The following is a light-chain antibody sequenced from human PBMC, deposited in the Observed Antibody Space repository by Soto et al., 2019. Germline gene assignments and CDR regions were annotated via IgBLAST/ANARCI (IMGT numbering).Light chain of an antibody. CDR1: SSDVGSYNL. J-gene: IGLJ3*02. Sequence: QSALTQPASVSGSPGQSITISCTGTSSDVGSYNLVSWYQQHPGKAPKLMIYEGSKRPSGVSNRFSGSKSGNTASLTISGLQADDGDDYCCCLYAGRSAFVVFCGGTKLTVL. V-gene: IGLV2-23*03. CDR2: EGS. CDR3: CLYAGRSAFVV.